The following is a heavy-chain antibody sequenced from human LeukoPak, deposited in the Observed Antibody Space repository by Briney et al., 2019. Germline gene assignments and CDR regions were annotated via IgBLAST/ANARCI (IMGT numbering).Heavy chain of an antibody. CDR1: GFNFSSHG. D-gene: IGHD3-10*01. V-gene: IGHV3-33*01. CDR3: ALLWFGELVGH. Sequence: GGSLRLSCAASGFNFSSHGMHWVRQAPGKGLEWVAVIWYDGSTKYYADSVKGRFTVSRDNSKNTLYLQLNSLRAEDTAVYYCALLWFGELVGHWGQGTLVTVSS. J-gene: IGHJ4*02. CDR2: IWYDGSTK.